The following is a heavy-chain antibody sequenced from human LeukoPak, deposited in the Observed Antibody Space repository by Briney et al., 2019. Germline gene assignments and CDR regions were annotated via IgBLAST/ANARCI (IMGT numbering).Heavy chain of an antibody. CDR3: ARGGSPSIAAAGPRVDY. Sequence: SETLSLTCTVSGGSISSYYWSWIRQPAGKGLEWIGRIYTSGSTNYDPSLKSRVTMSVDTSKNQFSLKLSSVTAADTAVYYCARGGSPSIAAAGPRVDYWGQGTLVTVSS. CDR2: IYTSGST. D-gene: IGHD6-13*01. J-gene: IGHJ4*02. CDR1: GGSISSYY. V-gene: IGHV4-4*07.